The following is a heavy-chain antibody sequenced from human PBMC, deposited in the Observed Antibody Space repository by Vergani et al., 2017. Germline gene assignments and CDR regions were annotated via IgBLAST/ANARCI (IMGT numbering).Heavy chain of an antibody. CDR3: ARRTTMVRGVLEIARYYFDY. Sequence: QVQLEESGPGLVKPSETLSLTCTVSGGSLNTYYWSWIRQPPGKGLEWIGYIYYSGSTYYNPSLKSRVTISVDTSKNQFSLKLISVTAAYTAVYYCARRTTMVRGVLEIARYYFDYWGQGTLVTVSS. D-gene: IGHD3-10*01. J-gene: IGHJ4*02. V-gene: IGHV4-59*08. CDR1: GGSLNTYY. CDR2: IYYSGST.